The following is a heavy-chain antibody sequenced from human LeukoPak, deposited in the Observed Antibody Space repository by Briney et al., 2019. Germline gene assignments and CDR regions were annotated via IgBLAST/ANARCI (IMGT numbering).Heavy chain of an antibody. V-gene: IGHV3-11*06. Sequence: GGSPRLSCAASGFTFSDYYMSWIRQAPGKGLEWVSYISSSSSYTNYADSVKGRFTISRDNAKNSLYLQMNSLRAEDTAVYYCARPQRSKDVLRYFDWLSQPAYFDYWGQGTLVTVSS. D-gene: IGHD3-9*01. J-gene: IGHJ4*02. CDR2: ISSSSSYT. CDR3: ARPQRSKDVLRYFDWLSQPAYFDY. CDR1: GFTFSDYY.